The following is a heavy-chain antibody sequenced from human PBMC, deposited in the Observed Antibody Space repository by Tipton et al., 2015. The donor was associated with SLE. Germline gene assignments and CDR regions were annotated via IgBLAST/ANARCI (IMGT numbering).Heavy chain of an antibody. CDR3: PIYYHDSTGLHWFDP. Sequence: TLSLTCTVSGGSISSSSYYWAWIRQPPGKGLEWIGSIYYSGSTYCNPSLKSRVTISGDMSKNQFSLRLSSVTAADTAVYYCPIYYHDSTGLHWFDPWGQGTLVTVSS. CDR1: GGSISSSSYY. V-gene: IGHV4-39*07. D-gene: IGHD3-22*01. CDR2: IYYSGST. J-gene: IGHJ5*02.